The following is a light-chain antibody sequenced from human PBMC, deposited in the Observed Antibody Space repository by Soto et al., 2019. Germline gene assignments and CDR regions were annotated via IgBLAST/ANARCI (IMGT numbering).Light chain of an antibody. V-gene: IGKV3-11*01. CDR2: DAS. Sequence: EIVLTQSPATLSLSPGERATLSCRASQSVGSYLAWYQQKPGQAPRLLIYDASSRATGIPARFSGSGSGTDFTLTISSLEPEDFAVYYCQQRSIWPRTFGQGTKVDI. CDR1: QSVGSY. J-gene: IGKJ1*01. CDR3: QQRSIWPRT.